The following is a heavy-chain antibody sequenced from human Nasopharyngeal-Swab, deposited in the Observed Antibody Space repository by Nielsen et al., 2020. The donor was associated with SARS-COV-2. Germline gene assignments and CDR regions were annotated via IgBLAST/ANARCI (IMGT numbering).Heavy chain of an antibody. Sequence: GESLKISCAASGFTFSSYSMNWVRQAPGKGLEWVSSISSSSSYIYYADSVKGRFTISRDNAKNSLYLQMNSLRAEDTAVYYCARGPNYYCDRIMDVWGQGTTVTVSS. CDR1: GFTFSSYS. J-gene: IGHJ6*02. V-gene: IGHV3-21*01. CDR3: ARGPNYYCDRIMDV. D-gene: IGHD3-22*01. CDR2: ISSSSSYI.